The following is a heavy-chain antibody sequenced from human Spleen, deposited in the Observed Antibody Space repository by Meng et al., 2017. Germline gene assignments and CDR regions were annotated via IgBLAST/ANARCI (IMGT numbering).Heavy chain of an antibody. CDR3: ARGRVVVSATPSDY. D-gene: IGHD2-15*01. CDR2: ISSSSI. CDR1: GFTFSSYS. Sequence: EVQLVESGGGLVKPGGSLRLSCAASGFTFSSYSMNWVRQAPGKGLEWVSSISSSSIYADSVKGRFTISRDNAKNSVYLQMNSLRAEDTAVYYCARGRVVVSATPSDYWGQGTLVTVLL. V-gene: IGHV3-21*01. J-gene: IGHJ4*02.